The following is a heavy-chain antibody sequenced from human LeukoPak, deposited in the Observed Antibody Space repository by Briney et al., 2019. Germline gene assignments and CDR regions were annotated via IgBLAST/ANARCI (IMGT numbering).Heavy chain of an antibody. CDR2: IYYSGST. J-gene: IGHJ4*02. D-gene: IGHD1-14*01. CDR1: GGSISNYY. Sequence: SETLSLTCTVAGGSISNYYWNWIRQHPGKGLEWIGYIYYSGSTYYNPSLKSRVTISVDTSKNQFSLKLSSVTAADTAVYYCANSGSQQIDYWGQGTLVTVSS. V-gene: IGHV4-59*06. CDR3: ANSGSQQIDY.